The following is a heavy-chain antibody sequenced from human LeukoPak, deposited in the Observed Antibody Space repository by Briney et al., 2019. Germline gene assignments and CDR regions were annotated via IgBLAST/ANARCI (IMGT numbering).Heavy chain of an antibody. D-gene: IGHD6-19*01. V-gene: IGHV3-23*01. CDR2: ISGSGGST. CDR1: GFTFSNYA. J-gene: IGHJ4*02. Sequence: GGSLRLSCAASGFTFSNYAMTWVRQAPGRGLEWVSGISGSGGSTYYADSVKGRFTVSRDNSKNTLFLQMNSLRAEDTAVYYCAKAKGSGLKYYFDYWGQGTLVTVSS. CDR3: AKAKGSGLKYYFDY.